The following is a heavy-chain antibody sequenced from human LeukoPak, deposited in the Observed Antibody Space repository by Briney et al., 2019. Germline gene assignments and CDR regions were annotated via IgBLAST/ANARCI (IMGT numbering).Heavy chain of an antibody. CDR3: VRDGGYSYGPYDN. CDR1: GFTFSSYT. V-gene: IGHV3-48*01. J-gene: IGHJ4*02. Sequence: SGGSLRLSCAASGFTFSSYTMDWVRQAPGKGLECISYISSSSSTRYYADSVKGRFTVSRDNAKNSLYLQMNSLRAEDTAVYYCVRDGGYSYGPYDNRGQGTLVTVSS. CDR2: ISSSSSTR. D-gene: IGHD5-18*01.